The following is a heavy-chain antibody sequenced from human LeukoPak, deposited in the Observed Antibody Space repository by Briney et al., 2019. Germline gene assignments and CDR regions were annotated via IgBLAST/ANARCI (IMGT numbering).Heavy chain of an antibody. CDR3: ARALRRYKYDYPSPDY. CDR2: IRNGAGT. J-gene: IGHJ4*02. D-gene: IGHD3-16*01. CDR1: GFTFDDYG. V-gene: IGHV3-20*04. Sequence: GGSLRFSCATSGFTFDDYGMSWVRQAPGKGLEWVSGIRNGAGTGYADSVKGRFTISRDNAKNSLYLQMNSLRAEDTALYYCARALRRYKYDYPSPDYWGQGTLVTVSS.